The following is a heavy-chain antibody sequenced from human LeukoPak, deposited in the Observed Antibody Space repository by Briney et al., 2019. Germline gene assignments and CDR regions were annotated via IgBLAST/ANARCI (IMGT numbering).Heavy chain of an antibody. CDR1: GYTLTELS. CDR3: ATVRYYDSPGDSDYFDF. Sequence: ASVKVSCRVSGYTLTELSMHWVRQAPGKGLEWMGGFDPDTVETIYAQKFQGRVTMTEDTSTGTAYMDLSSLRSDDTAVYYCATVRYYDSPGDSDYFDFWGQGTLVTVSS. V-gene: IGHV1-24*01. J-gene: IGHJ4*02. CDR2: FDPDTVET. D-gene: IGHD3-22*01.